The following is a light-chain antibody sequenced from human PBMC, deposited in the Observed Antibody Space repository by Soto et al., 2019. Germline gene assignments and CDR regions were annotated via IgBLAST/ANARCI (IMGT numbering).Light chain of an antibody. CDR3: QQSYSTPWT. J-gene: IGKJ1*01. CDR2: AAS. Sequence: DIRMTQSPSSLSASVGDRVTITCRASQSISTYLNWYQHKPGKAPNLVIYAASSLQSGVPSRFSGSGSGTDFTLTISSLQPEDFATYYCQQSYSTPWTFGQGTKVEIK. CDR1: QSISTY. V-gene: IGKV1-39*01.